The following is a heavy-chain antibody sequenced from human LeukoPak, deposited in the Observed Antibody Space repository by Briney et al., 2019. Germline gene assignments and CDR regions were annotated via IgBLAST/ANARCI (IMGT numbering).Heavy chain of an antibody. V-gene: IGHV3-7*03. CDR2: IKEDGSEK. Sequence: GGSLRLSCAASGSTFSSYAMSWVRQAPGQGLEWVASIKEDGSEKHYVDSVKGRFTISRDNGKNSLYLQMNSLRAEDTAVYYCARDSGWWRFDFWGQGTLVTVSS. CDR3: ARDSGWWRFDF. CDR1: GSTFSSYA. D-gene: IGHD6-13*01. J-gene: IGHJ4*02.